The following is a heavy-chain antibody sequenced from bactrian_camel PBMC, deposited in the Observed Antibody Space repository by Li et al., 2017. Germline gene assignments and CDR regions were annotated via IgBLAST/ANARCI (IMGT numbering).Heavy chain of an antibody. Sequence: QVQLVESGGGSVQAGGSLRLSCVASGYRVARGCMGWFRQSPGKEREGVAAISHDGSTYYADSVKGRFSISQDNDKNTLHLQMNTLKPEDTAMYICAADCAYAWSLGDRRTFRYWGEGTQVTVS. CDR3: AADCAYAWSLGDRRTFRY. V-gene: IGHV3S55*01. CDR1: GYRVARGC. D-gene: IGHD8*01. CDR2: ISHDGST. J-gene: IGHJ6*01.